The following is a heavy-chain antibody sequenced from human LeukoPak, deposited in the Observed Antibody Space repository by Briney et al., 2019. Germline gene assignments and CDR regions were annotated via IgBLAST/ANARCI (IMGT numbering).Heavy chain of an antibody. J-gene: IGHJ4*02. V-gene: IGHV3-23*01. CDR2: ISVIGDST. CDR3: ARGGIAAAGTYY. D-gene: IGHD6-13*01. CDR1: KFTFSSYA. Sequence: GGSLRLSCAASKFTFSSYAMSWVRQAPGKGLEWVSTISVIGDSTYYADSVKGRFTISRDNAKNSLYLQMNSLRAEDTAVYYCARGGIAAAGTYYWGQGTLVTVSS.